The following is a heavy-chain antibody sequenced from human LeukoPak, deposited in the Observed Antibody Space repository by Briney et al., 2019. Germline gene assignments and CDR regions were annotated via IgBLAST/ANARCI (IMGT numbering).Heavy chain of an antibody. CDR1: GFTFSSYA. CDR2: ISGSGGST. V-gene: IGHV3-23*01. CDR3: ATSTGYTSGWYGVYFDY. Sequence: GGSLRLSCAAFGFTFSSYAMSWVRQAPGKGLEWVSAISGSGGSTYYADSVKGRFTISRDNSKNTLYLQMNSLRAEDTAVYYCATSTGYTSGWYGVYFDYWGQGTLVTVSS. D-gene: IGHD6-19*01. J-gene: IGHJ4*02.